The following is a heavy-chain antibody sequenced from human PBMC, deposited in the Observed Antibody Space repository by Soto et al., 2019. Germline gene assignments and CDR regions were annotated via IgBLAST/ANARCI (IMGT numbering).Heavy chain of an antibody. CDR3: AKDGYYYGMDV. J-gene: IGHJ6*02. Sequence: EVQLVESGGGLVQPGRSLRLSCAASGFTFDDYAMHWVRQAPGKGLEWASGISWNSGSIDYADSVKGRFTISRDNAKNSLYLQMNSLRAEDTALYYCAKDGYYYGMDVWGQGTTVTVSS. V-gene: IGHV3-9*01. CDR1: GFTFDDYA. CDR2: ISWNSGSI.